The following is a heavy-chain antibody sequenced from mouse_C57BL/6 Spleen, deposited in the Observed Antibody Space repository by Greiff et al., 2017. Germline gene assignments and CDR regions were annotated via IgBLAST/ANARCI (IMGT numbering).Heavy chain of an antibody. V-gene: IGHV6-6*01. CDR2: IRNKANNHAT. Sequence: EVQVVESGGGLVQPGGSMKLSCAASGFTFSDAWMDWVRQSPGKGLEWVAEIRNKANNHATYYAESVKGRFTISRDDSKSSVYLQMHSLRAEDTGIYYCTRNYYDYGAMDYWGQGTSVTVSS. CDR3: TRNYYDYGAMDY. J-gene: IGHJ4*01. D-gene: IGHD2-4*01. CDR1: GFTFSDAW.